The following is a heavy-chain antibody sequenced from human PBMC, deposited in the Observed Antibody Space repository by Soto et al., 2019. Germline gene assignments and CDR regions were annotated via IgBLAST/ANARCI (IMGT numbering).Heavy chain of an antibody. Sequence: GASVKVSCKASGGTFSSYAISWVRQAPGQGLEWMGGIIPIFDTANYAQKFQGRVTITADESTSTAYVELSSLRSEDTAVYYCARHDCISSSCYYYYYYGMDVWGQGTTVTVSS. V-gene: IGHV1-69*13. CDR2: IIPIFDTA. J-gene: IGHJ6*02. CDR3: ARHDCISSSCYYYYYYGMDV. CDR1: GGTFSSYA. D-gene: IGHD2-15*01.